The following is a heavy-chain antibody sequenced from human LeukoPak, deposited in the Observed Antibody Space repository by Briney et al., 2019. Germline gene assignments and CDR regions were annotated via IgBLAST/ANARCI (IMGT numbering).Heavy chain of an antibody. CDR2: FDPEDSET. J-gene: IGHJ5*02. Sequence: ASVKVSCKVSGYTLTELSMHWVRQAPGKGLEWMGGFDPEDSETIYAQKFQGRVTMTEDTSTDTAYMELSSLRSEDTAVYYCATAAAIRYFDWLYPFDPWGQGTLVTVSS. V-gene: IGHV1-24*01. CDR3: ATAAAIRYFDWLYPFDP. CDR1: GYTLTELS. D-gene: IGHD3-9*01.